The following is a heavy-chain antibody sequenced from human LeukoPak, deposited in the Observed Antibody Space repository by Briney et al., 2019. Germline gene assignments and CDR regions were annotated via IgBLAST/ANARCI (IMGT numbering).Heavy chain of an antibody. CDR3: ARNYYGSGSYDS. CDR1: GGSISSGGYY. Sequence: SQTLSLTCTVSGGSISSGGYYWSWIRQRPGKGLEWIGYIYYSGSTYYNPSLKSRVTISVDTSKNQFSLKLSSVTAADTAVYYCARNYYGSGSYDSWGQGTLVTVSS. V-gene: IGHV4-31*03. D-gene: IGHD3-10*01. CDR2: IYYSGST. J-gene: IGHJ5*02.